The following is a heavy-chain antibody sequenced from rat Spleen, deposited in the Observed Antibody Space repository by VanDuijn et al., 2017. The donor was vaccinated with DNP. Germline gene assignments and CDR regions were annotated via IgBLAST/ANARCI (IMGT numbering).Heavy chain of an antibody. CDR2: ISYDGSST. D-gene: IGHD1-12*02. J-gene: IGHJ3*01. CDR1: GFTFSDYN. Sequence: EVQLVESGGGLVQPGRSLKLSCAASGFTFSDYNMAWVRQAPKKGLEWVATISYDGSSTYYRDSVKGRFTISRDNAKSTLYLQMNSLKSEDTATYYCARQVYYDGSYYPFAYWGQGTLVTVSS. V-gene: IGHV5-7*01. CDR3: ARQVYYDGSYYPFAY.